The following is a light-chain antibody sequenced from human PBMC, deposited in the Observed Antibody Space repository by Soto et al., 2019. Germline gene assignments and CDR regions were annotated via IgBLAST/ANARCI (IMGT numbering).Light chain of an antibody. CDR1: SSNIGSNT. Sequence: QSVLTQPPSASGTPGQRVTISCSGSSSNIGSNTVSWYQQVPGTAPKLLIYSNNQRPSGVPDRFSGSKSGTSASLATSGLQSEDGADYYCAAWDDSLNALVFGTGTKVTVL. CDR3: AAWDDSLNALV. J-gene: IGLJ1*01. V-gene: IGLV1-44*01. CDR2: SNN.